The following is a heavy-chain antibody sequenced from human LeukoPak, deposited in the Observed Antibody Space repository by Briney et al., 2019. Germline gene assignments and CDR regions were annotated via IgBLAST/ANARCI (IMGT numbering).Heavy chain of an antibody. V-gene: IGHV3-11*01. CDR1: GFTFSDYY. CDR2: ISSSGSAI. CDR3: ARERNSYFDY. Sequence: GGSLRLSCAASGFTFSDYYMSWIRQAPGKGLEWVSYISSSGSAIYYADSVQGRFTISRDNAKTSLYLQVNSLRAEDTAVYYCARERNSYFDYWGQGTLVTVSS. D-gene: IGHD1-14*01. J-gene: IGHJ4*02.